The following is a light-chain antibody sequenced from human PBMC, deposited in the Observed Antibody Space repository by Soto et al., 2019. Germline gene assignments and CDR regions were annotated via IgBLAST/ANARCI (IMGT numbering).Light chain of an antibody. CDR2: KAS. CDR1: QNINSW. V-gene: IGKV1-5*03. CDR3: QQFDSYPYT. J-gene: IGKJ2*01. Sequence: DIQMTQSPSTLSASVGDRVTITCRASQNINSWLAWYQQKPGKAPKLLIYKASRLQSGFPSRFSGTESGTEFTLTISSLQPDDFATYYCQQFDSYPYTFGQGTNLEI.